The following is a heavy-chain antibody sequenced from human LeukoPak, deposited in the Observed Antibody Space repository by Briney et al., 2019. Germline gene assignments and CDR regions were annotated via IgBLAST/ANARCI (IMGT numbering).Heavy chain of an antibody. J-gene: IGHJ4*02. D-gene: IGHD4-23*01. CDR2: ISSSSSYI. CDR1: GLIFSSYE. CDR3: ATDPTVASSY. Sequence: SGGSLRLSCAASGLIFSSYEMNWVRQAPGKGLEWVSSISSSSSYIKYADSVKGRFTISRDNAKNSLYLQMISLRADDTAVYYCATDPTVASSYWGQGTLVTVSS. V-gene: IGHV3-21*01.